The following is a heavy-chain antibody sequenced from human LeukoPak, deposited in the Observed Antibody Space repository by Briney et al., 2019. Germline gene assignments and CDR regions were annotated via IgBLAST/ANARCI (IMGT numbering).Heavy chain of an antibody. J-gene: IGHJ6*03. D-gene: IGHD1-14*01. CDR3: AKGYFYYYYMDV. Sequence: GGSLRLSCAASGFTFDDYAMHWVRQAPGKGLEWVSLISGDGGSTYYADSVKGRFTVSRDNSKNSLYLQMNSLRTEDTALYYCAKGYFYYYYMDVWGKGTTVTVSS. CDR2: ISGDGGST. V-gene: IGHV3-43*02. CDR1: GFTFDDYA.